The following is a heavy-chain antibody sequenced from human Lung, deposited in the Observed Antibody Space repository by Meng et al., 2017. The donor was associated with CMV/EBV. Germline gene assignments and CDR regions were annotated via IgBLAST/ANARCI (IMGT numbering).Heavy chain of an antibody. D-gene: IGHD3-3*01. Sequence: GGSLRLXCAASGFTFSSYAMSWVRQAPGKGLEWVSAISGSGGSTYYADSVKGRFTISRDNSKNTLYLQMNSLRAEDTAVYYCAKEYDFWSGSDHYYYYYGMDVWGQGNXVNGAS. J-gene: IGHJ6*02. CDR3: AKEYDFWSGSDHYYYYYGMDV. CDR2: ISGSGGST. CDR1: GFTFSSYA. V-gene: IGHV3-23*01.